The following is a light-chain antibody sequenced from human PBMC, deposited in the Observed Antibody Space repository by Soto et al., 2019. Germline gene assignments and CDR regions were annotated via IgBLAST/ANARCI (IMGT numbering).Light chain of an antibody. CDR3: QTWGTGIQV. Sequence: QAVLTQSPSASASLGASVKLTCTLSSGRSSYAIAWHQQQPEKGPRYLMKLNSDVSHSKGDGIPDRFSGSSSGAERYLTISSLQSEDEADYYCQTWGTGIQVFGTGTKLTVL. CDR2: LNSDVSH. V-gene: IGLV4-69*01. J-gene: IGLJ1*01. CDR1: SGRSSYA.